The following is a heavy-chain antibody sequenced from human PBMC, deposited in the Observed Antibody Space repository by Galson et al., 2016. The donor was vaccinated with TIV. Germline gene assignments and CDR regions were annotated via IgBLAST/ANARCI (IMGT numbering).Heavy chain of an antibody. Sequence: SVKVSCKASGGTFSSYAISWVRQAPGQGLEWMGGIIPIFGTANYAQKFQGRVTITADESTSTAYMELSSLRSEDTAVFYCARSEYSYGKYYYYYYMDVWGKGTTGIVSS. CDR1: GGTFSSYA. D-gene: IGHD5-18*01. J-gene: IGHJ6*03. V-gene: IGHV1-69*13. CDR3: ARSEYSYGKYYYYYYMDV. CDR2: IIPIFGTA.